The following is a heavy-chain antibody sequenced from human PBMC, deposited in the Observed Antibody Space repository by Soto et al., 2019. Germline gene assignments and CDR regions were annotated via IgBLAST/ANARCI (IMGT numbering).Heavy chain of an antibody. D-gene: IGHD5-12*01. CDR2: VYSSGNT. CDR1: GGSIDSYY. Sequence: QVQLQESDPGLVKPSETLSLICTVSGGSIDSYYWSWIRQPPGKGLEWIGYVYSSGNTNYNPSLKSRVTISVDTSKNQFSLKLNSVTTADTAVYYCARDSRLGFPDNWGQGTLVTVSS. V-gene: IGHV4-59*01. CDR3: ARDSRLGFPDN. J-gene: IGHJ4*02.